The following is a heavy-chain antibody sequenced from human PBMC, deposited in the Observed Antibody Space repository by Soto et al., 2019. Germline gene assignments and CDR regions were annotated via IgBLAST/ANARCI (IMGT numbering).Heavy chain of an antibody. V-gene: IGHV4-30-2*01. CDR2: IYHSGST. Sequence: PSETLSLTCAVSGVSISSGGYSWSWIRQPPGKGLEWIGYIYHSGSTYYNPSLKSRVTISVDRSKNQFSLKLSSVTAADTAVYYCTRGLFSGSYYSGGWYYFDSWGQGTVVTVSS. CDR3: TRGLFSGSYYSGGWYYFDS. J-gene: IGHJ4*02. CDR1: GVSISSGGYS. D-gene: IGHD1-26*01.